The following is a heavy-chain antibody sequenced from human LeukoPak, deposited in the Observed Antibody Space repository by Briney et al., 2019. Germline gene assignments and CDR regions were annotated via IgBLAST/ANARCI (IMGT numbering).Heavy chain of an antibody. J-gene: IGHJ4*02. CDR1: GGSIRGYY. D-gene: IGHD2-15*01. V-gene: IGHV4-59*08. CDR2: IYYSGST. CDR3: AKGCIGGSCYSR. Sequence: SETLSLTCIVSGGSIRGYYWSWIRQAPGKGLEWIGYIYYSGSTKYNPSLKSRVTISVDTSKNQFSLKLRSVTAADTAVYYCAKGCIGGSCYSRWGQGTLVTVSS.